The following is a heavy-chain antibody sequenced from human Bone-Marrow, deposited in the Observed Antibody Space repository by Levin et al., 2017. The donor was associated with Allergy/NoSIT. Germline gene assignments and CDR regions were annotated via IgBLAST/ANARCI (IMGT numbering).Heavy chain of an antibody. CDR2: IWYDGSNK. Sequence: GESLKISCAASGFTFSSYGMHWVRQAPGKGLEWVAVIWYDGSNKYYADSVKGRFTISRDNSKNTLYLQMNSLRAEDTAVYYCARDSSEHNYYDSSGYHDAFDYWGQGTLVTVSS. CDR1: GFTFSSYG. J-gene: IGHJ4*02. CDR3: ARDSSEHNYYDSSGYHDAFDY. D-gene: IGHD3-22*01. V-gene: IGHV3-33*01.